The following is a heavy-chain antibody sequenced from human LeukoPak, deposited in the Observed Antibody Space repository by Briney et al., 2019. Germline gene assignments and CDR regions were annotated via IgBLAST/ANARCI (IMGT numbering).Heavy chain of an antibody. Sequence: QAGGSLRLSCAASGFTFSIHGMNWVRQAPGKGLEWVSGIGPSGVRTYYADSVKGRFTISRDNSKNTLYLQMNSLRAEDTAVYYCAKDRGMRRLDHFDYWGQGTLVTVSS. D-gene: IGHD3-10*01. CDR2: IGPSGVRT. CDR3: AKDRGMRRLDHFDY. J-gene: IGHJ4*02. CDR1: GFTFSIHG. V-gene: IGHV3-23*01.